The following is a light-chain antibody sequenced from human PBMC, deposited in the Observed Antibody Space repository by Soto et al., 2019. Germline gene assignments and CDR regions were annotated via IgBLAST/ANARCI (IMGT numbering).Light chain of an antibody. J-gene: IGKJ2*01. CDR3: QQYGSSPRYT. Sequence: EIVLTQSPGTLSLSPGERATLSCRASQSVSSSYLAWYQQKPGQAPRLLIYGASSRATGIPDRCSGSGYGTEFTLNISRLEPEDFVVYYCQQYGSSPRYTFGQGTKLEI. CDR2: GAS. CDR1: QSVSSSY. V-gene: IGKV3-20*01.